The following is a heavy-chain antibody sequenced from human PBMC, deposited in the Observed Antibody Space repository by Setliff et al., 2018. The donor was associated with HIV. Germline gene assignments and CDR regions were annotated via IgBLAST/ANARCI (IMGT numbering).Heavy chain of an antibody. Sequence: GGSLRLSCTASGFTFGDYFMSWVRQAPGKGLEWVGFIRTKVYGGTTEYAASVKGRFTVSRDDSKSIAYLQMNSLKTDDTAVYYCTRGRDIAVAAVNDYWGQGTLVTVSS. CDR1: GFTFGDYF. V-gene: IGHV3-49*04. D-gene: IGHD6-19*01. J-gene: IGHJ4*02. CDR3: TRGRDIAVAAVNDY. CDR2: IRTKVYGGTT.